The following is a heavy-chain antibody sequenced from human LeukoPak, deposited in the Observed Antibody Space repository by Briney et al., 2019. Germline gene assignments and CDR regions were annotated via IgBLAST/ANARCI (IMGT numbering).Heavy chain of an antibody. D-gene: IGHD5-18*01. CDR3: ARIYSYGYVDY. V-gene: IGHV4-61*02. CDR1: GGSISSGSYY. Sequence: PSETLSLTCTVSGGSISSGSYYWSWIRQPAGKGLEWIGRIYTSGSTNYNPSLKSRVTISVDTSKNQFSLKLSSVTTADTAVYYCARIYSYGYVDYWGQGTLVTVSS. J-gene: IGHJ4*02. CDR2: IYTSGST.